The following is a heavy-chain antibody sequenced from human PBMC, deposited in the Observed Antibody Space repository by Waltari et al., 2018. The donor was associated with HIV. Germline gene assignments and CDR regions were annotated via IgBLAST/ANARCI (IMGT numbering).Heavy chain of an antibody. CDR2: TYYRSRWYN. Sequence: QGQLQQSGPGLVKPSQTLPLTCVISGDSVSSNRAAWNWIRQSPSRGLEWLVRTYYRSRWYNEYAVSVKSRITINQDTSKNQFSLQLKSVTPEDTAVYYCVRGGQWLNWFGPWGPGTLVTVSS. J-gene: IGHJ5*02. CDR3: VRGGQWLNWFGP. CDR1: GDSVSSNRAA. V-gene: IGHV6-1*01. D-gene: IGHD6-19*01.